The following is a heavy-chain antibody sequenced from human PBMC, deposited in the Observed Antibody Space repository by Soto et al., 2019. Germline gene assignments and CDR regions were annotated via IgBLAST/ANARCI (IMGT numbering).Heavy chain of an antibody. J-gene: IGHJ4*02. Sequence: QVQLQESGPGLVKSSGTLSLTCGVSGGSISSSNWWSWVRQAPGKGLEWIGEISPWGSRNYNPSLWSRLIKSLDESNSQSSLRLTSVTAADTAVYYCASPLIMPGPRGFDHWGQGTLVTVSS. CDR2: ISPWGSR. D-gene: IGHD2-2*01. CDR3: ASPLIMPGPRGFDH. V-gene: IGHV4-4*02. CDR1: GGSISSSNW.